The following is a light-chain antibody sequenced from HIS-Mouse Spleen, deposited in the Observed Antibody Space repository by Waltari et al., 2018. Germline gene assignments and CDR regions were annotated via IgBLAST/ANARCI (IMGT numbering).Light chain of an antibody. CDR2: EGS. CDR1: RRDVGSYNL. J-gene: IGLJ1*01. CDR3: CSYAGSSPFV. V-gene: IGLV2-23*01. Sequence: QSALTQPASVSGSPGQSITISCTGTRRDVGSYNLVSRYQQHPGKAPKLMIYEGSKRPSGVSNRFSGSKSGNTASLTISGLQAEDEADYYCCSYAGSSPFVFGTGTKVTVL.